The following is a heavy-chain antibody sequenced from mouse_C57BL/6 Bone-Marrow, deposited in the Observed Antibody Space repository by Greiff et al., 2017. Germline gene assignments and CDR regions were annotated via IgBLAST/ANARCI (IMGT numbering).Heavy chain of an antibody. CDR3: ARQGGYDGFFAY. CDR1: GFTFSDYY. J-gene: IGHJ3*01. CDR2: ISNGGGST. Sequence: EVHLVESGGGLVQPGGSLKLSCAASGFTFSDYYMYWVRQTPEKRLEWVAYISNGGGSTYYPDTVKGRFTISRDNAKNTLYLQMSRLKSEDTAMYYCARQGGYDGFFAYWGQGTLVTVSA. V-gene: IGHV5-12*01. D-gene: IGHD2-3*01.